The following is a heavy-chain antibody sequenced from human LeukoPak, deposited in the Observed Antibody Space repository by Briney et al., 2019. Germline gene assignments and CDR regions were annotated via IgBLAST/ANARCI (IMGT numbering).Heavy chain of an antibody. J-gene: IGHJ5*02. CDR1: GGSINTYY. Sequence: SETLSLTCTVSGGSINTYYWSWIRQPAGKGLEWIGRIYSTGITTYNPSLKGRVTVSVDTSKNQFSLKLSSVTAADTAVYYCARPQSGLGWFDPWGQGILVTVSS. CDR2: IYSTGIT. V-gene: IGHV4-4*07. CDR3: ARPQSGLGWFDP.